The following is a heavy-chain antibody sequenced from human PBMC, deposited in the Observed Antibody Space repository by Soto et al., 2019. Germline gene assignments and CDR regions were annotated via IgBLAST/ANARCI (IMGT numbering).Heavy chain of an antibody. D-gene: IGHD1-26*01. CDR2: IYYSGST. J-gene: IGHJ3*02. V-gene: IGHV4-59*01. Sequence: SETLSLTCTVSGGSISSYYWSWIRQPPGKGLEWIGYIYYSGSTNYNPSLKSRVTISVDTSKNQFSLKLSSVTAADTAVYYCARAAYSGSYGHAFDIWGQGTMVTVSS. CDR1: GGSISSYY. CDR3: ARAAYSGSYGHAFDI.